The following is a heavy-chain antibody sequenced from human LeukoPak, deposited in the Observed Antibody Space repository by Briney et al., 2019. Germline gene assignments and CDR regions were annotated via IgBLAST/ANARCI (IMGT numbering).Heavy chain of an antibody. J-gene: IGHJ4*02. D-gene: IGHD6-13*01. V-gene: IGHV3-7*01. CDR2: IKHDGSEE. Sequence: GESLRLSCVASGLSISGQWMNWVRQAPGQGLEWVANIKHDGSEEYYVDSVKGRFTISRDDGRNSVSLQMNSVRAEDTAVYFCAKEGRSTTPGYWGQGTLVTVSS. CDR1: GLSISGQW. CDR3: AKEGRSTTPGY.